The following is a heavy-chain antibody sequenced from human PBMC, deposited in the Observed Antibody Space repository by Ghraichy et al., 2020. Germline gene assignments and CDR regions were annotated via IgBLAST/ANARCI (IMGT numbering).Heavy chain of an antibody. D-gene: IGHD3-22*01. CDR1: GGTFSSDA. CDR3: ARGRPSTMIPPGYIEY. CDR2: IIPFSGIA. J-gene: IGHJ4*02. V-gene: IGHV1-69*13. Sequence: SVKVSCKASGGTFSSDAISWVRQAPGQGLEWMGGIIPFSGIANYAQDFQGRVTITADESTTTAYMELSNLRSEDTAVFYCARGRPSTMIPPGYIEYWGQGTLVTVSS.